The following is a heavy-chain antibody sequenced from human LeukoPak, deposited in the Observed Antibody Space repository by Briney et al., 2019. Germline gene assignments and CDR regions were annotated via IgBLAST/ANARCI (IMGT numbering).Heavy chain of an antibody. CDR3: ARVDYEYVWGSYGGTPFDY. D-gene: IGHD3-16*01. J-gene: IGHJ4*02. CDR2: IISIFGTA. V-gene: IGHV1-69*05. CDR1: GGTFSSYA. Sequence: AVPVTRQATGGTFSSYAMGWVRQAPGQGLEWMGGIISIFGTANYAKKLQCRVRITTHKSTSTVYMELSSLRSEDTAVYYCARVDYEYVWGSYGGTPFDYWGQGTLVTVSS.